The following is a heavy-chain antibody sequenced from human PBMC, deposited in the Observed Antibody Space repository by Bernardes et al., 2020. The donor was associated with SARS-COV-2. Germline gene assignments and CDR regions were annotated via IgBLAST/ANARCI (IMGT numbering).Heavy chain of an antibody. V-gene: IGHV1-18*01. J-gene: IGHJ4*02. CDR2: ISVYNGNT. CDR1: GYTFTSYG. D-gene: IGHD6-19*01. CDR3: ARDMAGSYFAY. Sequence: ASVKVSCMASGYTFTSYGISLVRQAPGQGLEWMVWISVYNGNTNYAQKFQGRVAMTTDTSTSTAYMELRSLRSDDTAVYYCARDMAGSYFAYWGQGTLVTVSS.